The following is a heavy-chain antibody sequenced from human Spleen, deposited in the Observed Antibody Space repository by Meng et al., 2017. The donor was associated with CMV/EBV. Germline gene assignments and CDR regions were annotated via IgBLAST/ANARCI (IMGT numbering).Heavy chain of an antibody. J-gene: IGHJ3*02. CDR3: TRPNEWELGEGAFDI. Sequence: GESLNISCAASEVTFSSFWMSWVRQAPGKGLEWVANINQDGRGKYYVDSVRGRFTISRDNAKNSLYLQMNSLGAEDTAVYYCTRPNEWELGEGAFDIWGQGTMVTVSS. CDR1: EVTFSSFW. D-gene: IGHD1-26*01. CDR2: INQDGRGK. V-gene: IGHV3-7*01.